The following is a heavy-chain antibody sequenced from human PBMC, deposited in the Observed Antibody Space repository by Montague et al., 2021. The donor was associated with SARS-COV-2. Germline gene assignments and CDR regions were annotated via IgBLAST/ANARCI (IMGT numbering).Heavy chain of an antibody. CDR1: GGSISSYY. V-gene: IGHV4-59*08. D-gene: IGHD3-3*01. J-gene: IGHJ6*02. Sequence: SETLSLTCTVSGGSISSYYWSWIRQPPGKGLEWIGDIYYSGSTNYNPSXXSRVTISVDTSKNQFSLKLSSVTAADTAVCYCARLARGGYYDFWCGSHEYPRYYYGMDVWGQGTTVPVSS. CDR3: ARLARGGYYDFWCGSHEYPRYYYGMDV. CDR2: IYYSGST.